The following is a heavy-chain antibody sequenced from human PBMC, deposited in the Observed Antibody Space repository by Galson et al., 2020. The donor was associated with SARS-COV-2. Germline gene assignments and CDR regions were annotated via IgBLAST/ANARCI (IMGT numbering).Heavy chain of an antibody. Sequence: KIGESLKISCQGSGYSFTTYWIGWVRQMPGKGLEWMGIIFPGDPGDSDTRYSPSFQGQVTISVDKSINTAYFQWTTLKASDTAMYYCVRLGQTGDFDHWGQGTLVTVTS. V-gene: IGHV5-51*01. CDR2: IFPGDPGDSDT. J-gene: IGHJ4*02. CDR3: VRLGQTGDFDH. CDR1: GYSFTTYW.